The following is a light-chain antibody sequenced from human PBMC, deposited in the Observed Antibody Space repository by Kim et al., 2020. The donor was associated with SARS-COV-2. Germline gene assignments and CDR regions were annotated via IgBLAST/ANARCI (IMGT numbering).Light chain of an antibody. CDR2: GAS. V-gene: IGKV3-15*01. CDR1: QRVARH. J-gene: IGKJ1*01. CDR3: QQYNNWPPWT. Sequence: SPGERVTLSCRDSQRVARHVAWYQQKPGQPPSLLIYGASTRAADAPARFSGGGSGTDFTLTISSLQSEDFGVYYCQQYNNWPPWTFGQGTKVDIK.